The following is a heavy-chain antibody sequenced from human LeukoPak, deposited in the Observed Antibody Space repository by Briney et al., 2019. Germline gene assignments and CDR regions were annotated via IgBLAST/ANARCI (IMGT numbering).Heavy chain of an antibody. D-gene: IGHD2-2*01. J-gene: IGHJ4*02. Sequence: PGGSLRLSCAASGFTFSSYWMHWVRQAPGKGLVWVSRINTGGSSTSYADSVKGRFTISRDNAKNTLYLQMNSLRAEDTAVYYCASSGYCSSTSCTRFDYWGQGTLVTVSS. CDR1: GFTFSSYW. CDR3: ASSGYCSSTSCTRFDY. CDR2: INTGGSST. V-gene: IGHV3-74*01.